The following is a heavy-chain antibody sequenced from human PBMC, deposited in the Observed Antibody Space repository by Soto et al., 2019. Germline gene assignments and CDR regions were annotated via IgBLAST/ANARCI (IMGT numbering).Heavy chain of an antibody. Sequence: QVQLVESGGGVVQPGRSLRLSCAASGFTFSSYGMHWVRQAPGKGLEWVAVISYDGSNKYYADSVKGRFTISRDNSKNTLYLQMNCLRAQDTAVYYCAKDRPSGSRPYYYGMDVWGQGTPVTVSS. J-gene: IGHJ6*02. CDR3: AKDRPSGSRPYYYGMDV. D-gene: IGHD1-26*01. CDR1: GFTFSSYG. CDR2: ISYDGSNK. V-gene: IGHV3-30*18.